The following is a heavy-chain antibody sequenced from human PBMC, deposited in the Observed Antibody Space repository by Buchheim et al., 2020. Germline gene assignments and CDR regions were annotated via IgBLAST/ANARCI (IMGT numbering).Heavy chain of an antibody. J-gene: IGHJ6*02. CDR3: ASRNPTYYYGSVSDYYYYYGMDV. Sequence: QLQLQESGPGLVKPSETLSLTCTVSGGSISSSSYYWGWIRQPPGKGLEWIGSIYYSGSTYYNPSLKRRVTISVDTSKNQFSLKLSSVTAADTAVYYCASRNPTYYYGSVSDYYYYYGMDVWGQGTT. CDR1: GGSISSSSYY. D-gene: IGHD3-10*01. V-gene: IGHV4-39*01. CDR2: IYYSGST.